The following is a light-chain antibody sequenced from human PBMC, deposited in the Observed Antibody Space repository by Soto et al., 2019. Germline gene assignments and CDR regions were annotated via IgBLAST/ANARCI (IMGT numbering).Light chain of an antibody. CDR1: SSNIGAGYN. J-gene: IGLJ3*02. CDR2: GDS. Sequence: QSALTQPPSVSGAPGQRVTISCTGSSSNIGAGYNVHWYQQVPGTAPKLLIYGDSNRPSGVPDRFSGSKSGTSASLAITGLQAEDDADYYCQSYDSSLSGWLFGGGTKLTVL. V-gene: IGLV1-40*01. CDR3: QSYDSSLSGWL.